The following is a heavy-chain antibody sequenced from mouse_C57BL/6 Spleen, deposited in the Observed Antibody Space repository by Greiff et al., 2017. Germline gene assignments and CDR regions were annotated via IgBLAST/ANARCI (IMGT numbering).Heavy chain of an antibody. V-gene: IGHV1-81*01. CDR2: IYPRSGNT. J-gene: IGHJ1*03. CDR1: GYTFTSYG. CDR3: ARSHYYGSSPRYFDV. Sequence: QVQLKQSGAELARPGASVKLSCKASGYTFTSYGISWVKQRTGQGLEWIGEIYPRSGNTYYNEKFKGKATLTADKSSSTAYMELRSLTSEDSAVYFCARSHYYGSSPRYFDVWGTGTTVTVSS. D-gene: IGHD1-1*01.